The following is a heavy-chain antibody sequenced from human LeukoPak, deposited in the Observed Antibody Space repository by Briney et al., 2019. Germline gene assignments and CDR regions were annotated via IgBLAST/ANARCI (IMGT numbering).Heavy chain of an antibody. Sequence: PGGPLRLSCAASGFTFSSYSMNWVRQAPEKGLEWVSSISSSSSYIYYADSVKGRFTISRDNAKNSLYLQMNSLRAEDTAVYYCARAYGARYYYYGMDVWGQGTTVTVSS. CDR3: ARAYGARYYYYGMDV. V-gene: IGHV3-21*01. CDR1: GFTFSSYS. J-gene: IGHJ6*02. D-gene: IGHD4/OR15-4a*01. CDR2: ISSSSSYI.